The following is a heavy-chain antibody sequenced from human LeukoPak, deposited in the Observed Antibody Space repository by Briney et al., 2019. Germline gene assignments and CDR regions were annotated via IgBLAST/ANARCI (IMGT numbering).Heavy chain of an antibody. J-gene: IGHJ4*02. CDR3: ARQGSTLNYVFDD. CDR1: GGSINRDY. D-gene: IGHD3-10*01. Sequence: SETLSLSCTVSGGSINRDYWSWIRQPPGKGLEWIGCIYYSGNTNYNPSLKSRVTISVDTSNNQFSLKLSSVTAADTAVYYCARQGSTLNYVFDDWGQGTLVTVSS. CDR2: IYYSGNT. V-gene: IGHV4-59*01.